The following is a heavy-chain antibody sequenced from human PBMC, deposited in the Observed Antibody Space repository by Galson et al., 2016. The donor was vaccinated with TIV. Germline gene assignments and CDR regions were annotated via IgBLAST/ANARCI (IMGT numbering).Heavy chain of an antibody. V-gene: IGHV3-23*03. CDR2: VMNVPAIT. Sequence: SLRLSCAASGFNFTVYAMSWVRQVPGKGLEWVSEVMNVPAITYYADSVKGRFTISRDNSRNTPYLQMNSLRVEDTAVYYCGRDLAWGANCVDQWGLGTRVTVTS. J-gene: IGHJ4*02. D-gene: IGHD4/OR15-4a*01. CDR1: GFNFTVYA. CDR3: GRDLAWGANCVDQ.